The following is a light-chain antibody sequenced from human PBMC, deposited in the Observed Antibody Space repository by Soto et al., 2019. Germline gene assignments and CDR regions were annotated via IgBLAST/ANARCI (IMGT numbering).Light chain of an antibody. V-gene: IGKV1-39*01. J-gene: IGKJ2*03. CDR1: PNIRVY. Sequence: DIQMTQSPYSLSASVGDRVTITCRASPNIRVYLNWYQQKPGKAPQPLIYAASTLLSGVPSRFSGSGSGTDFTLTISSLEPEDFATYYCQQIFGTRYSFGQGTKLEIK. CDR2: AAS. CDR3: QQIFGTRYS.